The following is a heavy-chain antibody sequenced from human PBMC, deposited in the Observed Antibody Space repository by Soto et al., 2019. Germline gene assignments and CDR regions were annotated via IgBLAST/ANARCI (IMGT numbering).Heavy chain of an antibody. CDR2: VNPDNGGT. Sequence: ASVKVSCKASGYTFAGNYIHWVRQAPGQGLEWMGWVNPDNGGTTSAQKFQGRVTMTRDTSVTTAYMELSRLTSDDTAVYYCARDPRPPSGWLGFWEYGMDVWGQGTTVTVSS. CDR3: ARDPRPPSGWLGFWEYGMDV. D-gene: IGHD3-3*01. CDR1: GYTFAGNY. V-gene: IGHV1-2*02. J-gene: IGHJ6*02.